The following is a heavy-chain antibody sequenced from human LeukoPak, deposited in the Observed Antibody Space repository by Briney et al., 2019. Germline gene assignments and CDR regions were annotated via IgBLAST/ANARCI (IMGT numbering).Heavy chain of an antibody. V-gene: IGHV3-23*01. J-gene: IGHJ4*02. CDR2: ISGSGGGT. D-gene: IGHD2/OR15-2a*01. CDR1: GFTFSGYA. CDR3: ARHLSLFYGFDY. Sequence: GGSLRLSCAASGFTFSGYAVSWVRQAPGKGLEWVSSISGSGGGTYYADSVKGRFAISRDNSKNTLDLQMNSLRAEDTAVYYCARHLSLFYGFDYWGQGTLVTVSS.